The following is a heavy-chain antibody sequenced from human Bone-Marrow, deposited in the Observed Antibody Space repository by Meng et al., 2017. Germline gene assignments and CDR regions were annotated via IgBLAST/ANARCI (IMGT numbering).Heavy chain of an antibody. J-gene: IGHJ3*02. CDR2: ISYSGIT. CDR3: ASAPINYDQLTGYYSGAFDI. CDR1: GASIRSYY. D-gene: IGHD3-9*01. V-gene: IGHV4-59*01. Sequence: SETLSLTCPVSGASIRSYYWSWIRQAPGKGLEWIGEISYSGITKYNPSLNSRVTISMDTSKMQFSLKLSAVAAADTAVYYCASAPINYDQLTGYYSGAFDIWGPGTMVTVSS.